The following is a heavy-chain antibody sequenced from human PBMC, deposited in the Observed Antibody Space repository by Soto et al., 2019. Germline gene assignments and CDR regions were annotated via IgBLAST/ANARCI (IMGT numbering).Heavy chain of an antibody. J-gene: IGHJ4*02. CDR2: IRKGSSDT. D-gene: IGHD4-17*01. CDR1: GFTFSDYY. CDR3: ARSSTTIDY. Sequence: PGGSLRLCCAASGFTFSDYYMSGIRQAPGKGLEWVSNIRKGSSDTDYVDSVKGRFTISRDNAKNSLYLQMNSLRAEDTAVYYCARSSTTIDYWGQGTLVTVSS. V-gene: IGHV3-11*06.